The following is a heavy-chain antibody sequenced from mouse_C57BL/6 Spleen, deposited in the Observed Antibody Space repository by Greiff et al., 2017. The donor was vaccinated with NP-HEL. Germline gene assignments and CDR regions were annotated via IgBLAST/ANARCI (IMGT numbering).Heavy chain of an antibody. CDR1: GFTFSDYG. CDR2: ISSGSSTI. D-gene: IGHD2-12*01. CDR3: ARARRAIYYAMDY. V-gene: IGHV5-17*01. J-gene: IGHJ4*01. Sequence: DVQLQESGGGLVKPGGSLKLSCAASGFTFSDYGMHWVRQAPEKGLEWVAYISSGSSTIYYADTVKGRFTISRDNAKNTLFLQMTSLRSEDTAMYYCARARRAIYYAMDYWGQGTSVTVSS.